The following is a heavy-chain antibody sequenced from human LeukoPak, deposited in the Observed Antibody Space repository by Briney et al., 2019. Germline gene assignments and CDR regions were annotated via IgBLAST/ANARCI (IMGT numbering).Heavy chain of an antibody. Sequence: PGGSLRLSCAASGFTFSSYAMSWVRQAPGKGLEWVSAISGSGGSTYYADSVKGRFTISRDNSKNTLYLQMNSLRAEDTVVYYCAKLGYDILTGYTELDYWGQGTLVTVSS. CDR3: AKLGYDILTGYTELDY. D-gene: IGHD3-9*01. J-gene: IGHJ4*02. CDR2: ISGSGGST. CDR1: GFTFSSYA. V-gene: IGHV3-23*01.